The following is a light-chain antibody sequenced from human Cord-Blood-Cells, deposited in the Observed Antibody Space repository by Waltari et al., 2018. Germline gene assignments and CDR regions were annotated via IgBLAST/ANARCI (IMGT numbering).Light chain of an antibody. Sequence: QSALPQPASVSGSPGQSITISCTGTTSDVGSYNLVSWYQQQPGKAPKLMIYEGSKRPSGVSNRFSGCKSGNTAALTISALQAEDEADYYCCSYARSSTYVFGTETKVTVL. V-gene: IGLV2-23*01. CDR3: CSYARSSTYV. CDR1: TSDVGSYNL. J-gene: IGLJ1*01. CDR2: EGS.